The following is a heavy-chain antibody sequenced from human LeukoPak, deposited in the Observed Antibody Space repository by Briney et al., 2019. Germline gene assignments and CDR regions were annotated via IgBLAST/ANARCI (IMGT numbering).Heavy chain of an antibody. CDR1: GGSISSYF. D-gene: IGHD3-10*01. CDR3: ASSPRPSDYYYYGMDV. J-gene: IGHJ6*02. V-gene: IGHV4-59*01. CDR2: IYYSGST. Sequence: SETLSLTCTVSGGSISSYFWSWIRQPPGKGLEWIGYIYYSGSTNYNPSLKSRVTISVDTSKNQFSLKLSSVTAADTAVYYCASSPRPSDYYYYGMDVWGQGTTVTVSS.